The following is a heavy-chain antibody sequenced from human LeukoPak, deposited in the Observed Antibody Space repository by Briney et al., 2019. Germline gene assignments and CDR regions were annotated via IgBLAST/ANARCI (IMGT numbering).Heavy chain of an antibody. CDR2: IYYSGST. V-gene: IGHV4-59*01. Sequence: SETLSLTCTVSGGSISSYYWSWIRQPPGKGLEWIGYIYYSGSTNYNPSLKSRVTISVDTSKNQFSLKLSSVTAADTAVYYCARGWKEFDYWGQGTLVIVSS. J-gene: IGHJ4*02. CDR1: GGSISSYY. D-gene: IGHD1-1*01. CDR3: ARGWKEFDY.